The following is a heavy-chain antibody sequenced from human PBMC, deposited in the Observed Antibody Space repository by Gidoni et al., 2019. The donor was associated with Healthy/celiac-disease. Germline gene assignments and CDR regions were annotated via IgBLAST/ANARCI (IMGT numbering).Heavy chain of an antibody. V-gene: IGHV3-23*01. Sequence: EVQLLESGGGLVQPGGSLMLSCAASGFTFSSYAMSWVRQAPGKGLEVVSAISGSGGSTYYADSVKGRFTISRDNSKNTLYLQMNSLRAEDTAVYYCAKYYSSGWYLDYFDYWGQGTLVTVSS. CDR2: ISGSGGST. CDR3: AKYYSSGWYLDYFDY. D-gene: IGHD6-19*01. CDR1: GFTFSSYA. J-gene: IGHJ4*02.